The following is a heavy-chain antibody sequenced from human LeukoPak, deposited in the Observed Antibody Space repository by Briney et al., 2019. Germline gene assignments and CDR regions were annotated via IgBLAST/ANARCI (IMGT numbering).Heavy chain of an antibody. V-gene: IGHV3-74*01. J-gene: IGHJ4*02. CDR2: IKSDGSIT. CDR3: AKGKAMAGTRAFDY. Sequence: QPGGSLRLSCAASGFTFSSNWMHWVRQAPGKGLVWVSRIKSDGSITNYADSVKGRFTISRDNSKNTLYLQMNSLRAEDTAVYYCAKGKAMAGTRAFDYWGQGTLVTVSS. D-gene: IGHD1-1*01. CDR1: GFTFSSNW.